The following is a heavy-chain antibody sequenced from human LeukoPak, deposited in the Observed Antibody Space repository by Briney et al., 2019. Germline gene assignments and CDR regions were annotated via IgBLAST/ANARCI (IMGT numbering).Heavy chain of an antibody. J-gene: IGHJ4*02. CDR3: ARGGKWLQIDY. Sequence: PETLSLTCTVSGGSVSSDYWSWIRQPPGKGLEWIGYIYYSGTTNYNPSLKSRVTISVDTSKNQFSLKLTSVTAADTAVYYCARGGKWLQIDYWGQGTLVTVSS. CDR1: GGSVSSDY. V-gene: IGHV4-59*02. D-gene: IGHD5-24*01. CDR2: IYYSGTT.